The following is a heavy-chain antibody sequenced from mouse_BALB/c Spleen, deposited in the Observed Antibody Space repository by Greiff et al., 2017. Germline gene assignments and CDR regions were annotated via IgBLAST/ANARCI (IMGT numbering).Heavy chain of an antibody. D-gene: IGHD1-1*01. CDR3: ASYLLLRYAMDY. J-gene: IGHJ4*01. CDR1: GFSLTSYG. Sequence: QVQLKESGPGLVQPSQSLSITCTVSGFSLTSYGVHWVRQSPGKGLEWLGVIWSGGSTDYNAAFISRLSISKDNSKSQVFFKMNSLQANDTAIYYCASYLLLRYAMDYWGQGTSVTVSS. V-gene: IGHV2-2*02. CDR2: IWSGGST.